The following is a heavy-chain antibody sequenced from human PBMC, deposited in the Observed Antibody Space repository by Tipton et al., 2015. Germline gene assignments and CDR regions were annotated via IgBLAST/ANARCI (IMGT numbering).Heavy chain of an antibody. D-gene: IGHD3-22*01. CDR2: LYYSGST. Sequence: TLSLTCTVSGGSISSYFWSWIRQPPGKGLESIGYLYYSGSTNYNPSLKSRVTIPVDTSKNQFSLKLSSVTAADTAVYYCAREVWYNDSTGYDYWGQGTLVTVSS. CDR3: AREVWYNDSTGYDY. J-gene: IGHJ4*02. CDR1: GGSISSYF. V-gene: IGHV4-59*12.